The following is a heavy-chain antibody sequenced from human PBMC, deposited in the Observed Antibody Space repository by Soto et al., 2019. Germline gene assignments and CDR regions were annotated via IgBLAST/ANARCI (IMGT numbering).Heavy chain of an antibody. D-gene: IGHD3-9*01. CDR1: GFTFSSYG. CDR2: IWYDGSNK. J-gene: IGHJ6*02. Sequence: LRLSCAASGFTFSSYGMHWVRQAPGKGLEWVAVIWYDGSNKYYADSVKGRFTISRDNSKNTLYLQMNSLRAEDTAVYYCARGDILTGCYYSGMDVWGQGTTVTVSS. CDR3: ARGDILTGCYYSGMDV. V-gene: IGHV3-33*01.